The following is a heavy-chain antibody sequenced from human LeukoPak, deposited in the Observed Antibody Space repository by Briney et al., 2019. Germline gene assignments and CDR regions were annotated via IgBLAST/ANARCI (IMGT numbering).Heavy chain of an antibody. CDR1: GYTFTTYD. D-gene: IGHD3-3*01. Sequence: GASVKVSCKASGYTFTTYDINWVRQATGQGLEWMGWMNPNSGNTGYAQKFQGRVTMTRDTSISTAYMELSSLRSEDTAVYYCARKSPVFLGWLSNGMAVGAKGT. CDR3: ARKSPVFLGWLSNGMAV. J-gene: IGHJ6*04. CDR2: MNPNSGNT. V-gene: IGHV1-8*01.